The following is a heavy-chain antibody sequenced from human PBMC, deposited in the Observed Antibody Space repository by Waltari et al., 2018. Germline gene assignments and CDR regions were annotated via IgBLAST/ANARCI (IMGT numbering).Heavy chain of an antibody. V-gene: IGHV4-34*02. CDR3: ARNSRDGYRLPGIIAY. D-gene: IGHD2-21*01. J-gene: IGHJ4*02. CDR1: GGSFSGHS. Sequence: QVQLQQWGARLLKPSETLSLTCAVSGGSFSGHSWAWLRQAPGKGLEWIGEINHRGNINHNPSLKSRVTISVDTSKSQFSLSLNSVTAADTAVYYCARNSRDGYRLPGIIAYWGQGSLVTVSS. CDR2: INHRGNI.